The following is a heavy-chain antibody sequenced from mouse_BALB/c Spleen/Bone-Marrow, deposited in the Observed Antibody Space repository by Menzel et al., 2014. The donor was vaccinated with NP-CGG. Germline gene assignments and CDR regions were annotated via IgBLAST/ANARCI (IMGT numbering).Heavy chain of an antibody. CDR2: IDPANGNT. D-gene: IGHD1-1*01. V-gene: IGHV14-3*02. CDR3: ARYNYGSSQFAY. J-gene: IGHJ3*01. Sequence: VQLKESGAELVKPGASVKLSCTASGFNIKDTYMHWVKQRPEQGLEWIGRIDPANGNTKYDPKFQGKATITADTSSNTAYLQLSSLTSEDTAVYYCARYNYGSSQFAYWGQETLVTVSS. CDR1: GFNIKDTY.